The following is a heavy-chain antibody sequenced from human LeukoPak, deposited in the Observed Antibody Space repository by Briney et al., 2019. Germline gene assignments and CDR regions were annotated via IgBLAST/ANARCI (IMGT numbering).Heavy chain of an antibody. D-gene: IGHD3-10*01. Sequence: SETLSLTCRVSGVSIRSGSNYWGWIRQPPGKTLEWIGCIYSSDSTYYNSSLKRRVIILIDTAKNHFSLNLSSVTAADTAVYYCARSDGYGLVGIWGQGTMVTVSS. CDR1: GVSIRSGSNY. CDR3: ARSDGYGLVGI. J-gene: IGHJ3*02. V-gene: IGHV4-39*07. CDR2: IYSSDST.